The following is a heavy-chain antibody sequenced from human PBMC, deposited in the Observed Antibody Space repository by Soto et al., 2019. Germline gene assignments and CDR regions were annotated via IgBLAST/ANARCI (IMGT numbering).Heavy chain of an antibody. D-gene: IGHD6-19*01. CDR3: ASSLMAGSQGAWFDP. CDR2: TYYRSKWYN. Sequence: SQTLSLTCAISVDSVSSNSAAWNWIRQSPSRGLEWLGRTYYRSKWYNDYAVSVKSRITINPDTSKNQFSLQLNSVTPEDTAVYYCASSLMAGSQGAWFDPWGQGTLVTVSP. J-gene: IGHJ5*02. V-gene: IGHV6-1*01. CDR1: VDSVSSNSAA.